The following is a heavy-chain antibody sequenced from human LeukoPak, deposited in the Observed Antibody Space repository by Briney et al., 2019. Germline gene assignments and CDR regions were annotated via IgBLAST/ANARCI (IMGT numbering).Heavy chain of an antibody. D-gene: IGHD3-10*01. Sequence: GGSLRLSCGARGFTFSTHAMSWVRRAPGKGLEWVSSIGASDGRTYYADSVKGRFTISRDNSRNTMFLQMNSLRDEDAALYYCASQSPDYSIGPSYGSFNIWGQGTVVAVSS. CDR3: ASQSPDYSIGPSYGSFNI. CDR2: IGASDGRT. J-gene: IGHJ3*02. CDR1: GFTFSTHA. V-gene: IGHV3-23*01.